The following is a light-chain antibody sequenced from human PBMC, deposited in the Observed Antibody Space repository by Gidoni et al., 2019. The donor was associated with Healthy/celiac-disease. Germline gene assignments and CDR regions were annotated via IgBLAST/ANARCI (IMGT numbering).Light chain of an antibody. CDR1: QSVSSSY. CDR2: GAS. V-gene: IGKV3-20*01. J-gene: IGKJ2*01. Sequence: EIVLTQSPGTLSLSPVERATLSCRASQSVSSSYLAWYQPKPGQAPRLLIYGASSRATGLPDRFSGIGSGTDFTLTISRLEPEDFAVYYCKQYGSSQYTFGQGTKLEIK. CDR3: KQYGSSQYT.